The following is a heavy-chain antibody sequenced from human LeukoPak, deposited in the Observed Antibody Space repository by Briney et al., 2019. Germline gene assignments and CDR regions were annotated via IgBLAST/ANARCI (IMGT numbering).Heavy chain of an antibody. CDR2: IIPILGIA. J-gene: IGHJ6*02. D-gene: IGHD6-13*01. CDR1: GGSFSSYA. CDR3: ARDIAAAATDYYYGMDV. Sequence: ASVKVSCKASGGSFSSYAISWVRQAPGQGLEWMGRIIPILGIANYAQKFQGRVTITADKSTSTAYMELSSLRSEDTAVYYCARDIAAAATDYYYGMDVWGQGTTVTVSS. V-gene: IGHV1-69*04.